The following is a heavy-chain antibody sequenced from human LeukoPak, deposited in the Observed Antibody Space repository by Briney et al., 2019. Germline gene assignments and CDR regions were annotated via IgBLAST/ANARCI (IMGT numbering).Heavy chain of an antibody. Sequence: GGSLRLSCAASGFTFSSHSMNWVRQAPGKGLEWVSYISSSSSTTYYADSVKGRFTISRDNAKNSLYLQMNSLRDEDTAVYYCARGGSSWQRNYQKVFDYWGQGTLVTVSS. D-gene: IGHD6-13*01. CDR1: GFTFSSHS. CDR3: ARGGSSWQRNYQKVFDY. J-gene: IGHJ4*02. V-gene: IGHV3-48*02. CDR2: ISSSSSTT.